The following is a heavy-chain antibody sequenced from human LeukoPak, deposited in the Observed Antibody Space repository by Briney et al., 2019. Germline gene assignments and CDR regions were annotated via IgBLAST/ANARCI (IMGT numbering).Heavy chain of an antibody. CDR2: INPNSGGT. Sequence: ASVKVSCKASGYTFTGYYMHWVRQAPGQGLEWMGWINPNSGGTNYAQKFQGRVTVTRDTSISTAYMELSRLRSDDTAVYYCARAEGSTSPFDYWGQGTLVTVSS. V-gene: IGHV1-2*02. D-gene: IGHD1-26*01. CDR3: ARAEGSTSPFDY. J-gene: IGHJ4*02. CDR1: GYTFTGYY.